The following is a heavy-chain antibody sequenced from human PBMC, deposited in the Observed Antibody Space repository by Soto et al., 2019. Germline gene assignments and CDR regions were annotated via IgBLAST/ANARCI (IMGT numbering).Heavy chain of an antibody. CDR3: ASQYSYGSPYNWFDP. J-gene: IGHJ5*02. Sequence: ETLSLTCAVYGGSFSGYYWSWIRQPPGKGLEWIGEINHSGSTNYNPSLKSRVTISVDTSKNQFSLKLSSVTAADTAVYYCASQYSYGSPYNWFDPWGQGTLVTVSS. D-gene: IGHD5-18*01. V-gene: IGHV4-34*01. CDR1: GGSFSGYY. CDR2: INHSGST.